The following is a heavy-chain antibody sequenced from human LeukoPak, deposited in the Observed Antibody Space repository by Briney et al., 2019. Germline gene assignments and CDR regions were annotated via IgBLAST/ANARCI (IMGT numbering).Heavy chain of an antibody. D-gene: IGHD1-1*01. CDR1: GFSFSSYW. Sequence: GGSLRLSCEASGFSFSSYWMHWVRQAPGKGLVWVSRINAEGSSTDNADPVKGRFTISRDNTKNTLYLQMNSLQDEDTAVYYCARVSNWFYYYFDLWGRGSLVTVSS. CDR2: INAEGSST. CDR3: ARVSNWFYYYFDL. J-gene: IGHJ2*01. V-gene: IGHV3-74*01.